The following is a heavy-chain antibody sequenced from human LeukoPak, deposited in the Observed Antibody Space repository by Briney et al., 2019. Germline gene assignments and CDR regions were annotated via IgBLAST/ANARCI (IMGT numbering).Heavy chain of an antibody. V-gene: IGHV4-34*01. D-gene: IGHD1-26*01. Sequence: SETLSLTCAAYGGSFSGYYWSWIRQPPGKGLEWIGEINHSGSTNYNPSLKSRVTISVDTSKNQFSLKLRSVTAADTAVYYCAGGESSGIYTNWFDPWGQGTLVTVSS. J-gene: IGHJ5*02. CDR2: INHSGST. CDR3: AGGESSGIYTNWFDP. CDR1: GGSFSGYY.